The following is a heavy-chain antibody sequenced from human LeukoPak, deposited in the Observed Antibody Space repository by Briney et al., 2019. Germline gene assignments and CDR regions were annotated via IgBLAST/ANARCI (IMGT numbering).Heavy chain of an antibody. J-gene: IGHJ4*02. Sequence: SGPTLVKPTQTLTLTCTFSGFSLSTSGVGVGWIRQPPGKALEWLALIYWNDDKRYSPSLKSRLTITKDTSKNQAVLTMTNMDPVDTATYYCAHTERDVDILTGYYFDYWGQGTLVTVSS. CDR2: IYWNDDK. CDR1: GFSLSTSGVG. D-gene: IGHD3-9*01. V-gene: IGHV2-5*01. CDR3: AHTERDVDILTGYYFDY.